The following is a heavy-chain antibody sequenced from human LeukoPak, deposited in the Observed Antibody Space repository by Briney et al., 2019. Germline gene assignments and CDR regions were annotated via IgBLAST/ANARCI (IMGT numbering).Heavy chain of an antibody. D-gene: IGHD4-17*01. Sequence: SETLSLTCAVSGYSISSGYYWGWIRQPPGKGLEWIGSIYHSGSTYYNPSLKSRVTISVDTSKNQFSLKLSPVTAADTAVYYCARHEDYDDAFDIWGQGTMVPVSS. CDR3: ARHEDYDDAFDI. J-gene: IGHJ3*02. CDR2: IYHSGST. V-gene: IGHV4-38-2*01. CDR1: GYSISSGYY.